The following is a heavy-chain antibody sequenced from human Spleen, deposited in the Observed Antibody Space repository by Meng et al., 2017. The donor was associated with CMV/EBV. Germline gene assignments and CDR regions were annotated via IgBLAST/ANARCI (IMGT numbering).Heavy chain of an antibody. CDR2: IKQDGSEK. V-gene: IGHV3-7*01. Sequence: GGSLRLSCAASGFTFSSYWMSWVRQAPGKGLEWVANIKQDGSEKYYVDSVKGRFTISRDNAKNSLYLQMNSLRAEDTAVYYCARGASSQWIQLWSLYYYYGMDVWGQGTTVTVSS. J-gene: IGHJ6*02. CDR1: GFTFSSYW. D-gene: IGHD5-18*01. CDR3: ARGASSQWIQLWSLYYYYGMDV.